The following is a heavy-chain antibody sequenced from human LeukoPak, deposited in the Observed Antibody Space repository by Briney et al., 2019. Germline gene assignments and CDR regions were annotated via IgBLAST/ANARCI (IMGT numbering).Heavy chain of an antibody. Sequence: SETLSLTCSVSGASISNYYWNWIRQPVAKGLEWIGRIYTSGSTNYNPSLKCRVTMSVDTSSNQFSLKLISVTAADTAVYYCARDRGLGWFDPWGQGTLVTVSS. CDR3: ARDRGLGWFDP. CDR2: IYTSGST. V-gene: IGHV4-4*07. D-gene: IGHD3-10*01. CDR1: GASISNYY. J-gene: IGHJ5*02.